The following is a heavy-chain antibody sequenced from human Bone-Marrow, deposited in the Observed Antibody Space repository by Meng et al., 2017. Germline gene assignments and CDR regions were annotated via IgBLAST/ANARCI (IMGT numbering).Heavy chain of an antibody. CDR2: ISSSSSYI. D-gene: IGHD3-10*01. Sequence: GESLKISCAASGFTFSSYSMNWVRQAPGKGLEWVSSISSSSSYIYYADSVKGRFTISRDNAKNSLHLQMNSLRAEDTAVYYCARDPRRGDYWGQGTLVTVSS. CDR3: ARDPRRGDY. J-gene: IGHJ4*02. V-gene: IGHV3-21*01. CDR1: GFTFSSYS.